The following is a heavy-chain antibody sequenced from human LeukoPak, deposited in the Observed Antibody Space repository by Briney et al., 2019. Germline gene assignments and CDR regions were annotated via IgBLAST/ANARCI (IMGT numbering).Heavy chain of an antibody. J-gene: IGHJ4*02. CDR3: ARKENVYYYFDY. CDR2: IYHSGTT. D-gene: IGHD3-10*01. CDR1: GYSITSSSW. Sequence: KSSDTLSLTCAVSGYSITSSSWWGWIQQPPGKGLEWIGYIYHSGTTYYNPSLQSRVTMSVDTSKNQFSLKLGSVTAVDTAVYYCARKENVYYYFDYWGQGTLVTVSS. V-gene: IGHV4-28*01.